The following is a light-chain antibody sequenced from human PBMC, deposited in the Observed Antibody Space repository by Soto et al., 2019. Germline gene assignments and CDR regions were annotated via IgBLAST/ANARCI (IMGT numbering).Light chain of an antibody. Sequence: DIQLTQSPSSLSASVGDRVTITCRASQTIINYLNWYQQRPGKAPKLLIYSASSLQSGVPSRFSGSGSGTDFTLTITSLQPEDFATYYCQQSYGTPITFGQGTRLEIK. V-gene: IGKV1-39*01. CDR1: QTIINY. J-gene: IGKJ5*01. CDR3: QQSYGTPIT. CDR2: SAS.